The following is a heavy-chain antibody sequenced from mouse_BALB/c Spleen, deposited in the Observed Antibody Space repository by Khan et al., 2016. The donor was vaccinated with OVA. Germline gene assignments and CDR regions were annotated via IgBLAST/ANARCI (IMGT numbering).Heavy chain of an antibody. Sequence: EVELVESGGGLVQPGGSRKLSCAASGFTFSRFGMHWVRQAPEKGLEWVAYISSGSSTIYYVDTVKGRFTISRDNPKNTLFLQMTSLRSEDTAMYYCARESNFDYWGQGTTLTVSS. J-gene: IGHJ2*01. V-gene: IGHV5-17*02. CDR3: ARESNFDY. D-gene: IGHD6-2*01. CDR1: GFTFSRFG. CDR2: ISSGSSTI.